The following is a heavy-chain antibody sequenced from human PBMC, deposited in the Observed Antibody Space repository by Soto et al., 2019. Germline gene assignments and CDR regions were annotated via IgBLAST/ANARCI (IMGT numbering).Heavy chain of an antibody. V-gene: IGHV1-18*01. J-gene: IGHJ3*02. D-gene: IGHD6-19*01. CDR1: GYTFTSYG. Sequence: ASVKVSCKASGYTFTSYGVSWVRRAPGQGLEWMGWISAYNGNTNYAQKLQGRVTMTTDTSTSTAYMELRSLRSDDTAVYYCAREKQWLVGDAFDIWGQGTMVTVSS. CDR2: ISAYNGNT. CDR3: AREKQWLVGDAFDI.